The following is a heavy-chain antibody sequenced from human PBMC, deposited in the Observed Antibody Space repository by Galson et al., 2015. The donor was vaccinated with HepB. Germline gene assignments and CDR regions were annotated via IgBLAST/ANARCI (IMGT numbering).Heavy chain of an antibody. J-gene: IGHJ4*02. Sequence: SLRLSCAASGFTFSNYWMHWVRQAPGKGLVWVSRTNTDGSSATYADSVKGRFTISRDNAKNTLYLQMNSLRAEDTAVYYCISSYWGAPNYWGQGTLVTVSS. CDR3: ISSYWGAPNY. V-gene: IGHV3-74*01. CDR2: TNTDGSSA. CDR1: GFTFSNYW. D-gene: IGHD3-10*01.